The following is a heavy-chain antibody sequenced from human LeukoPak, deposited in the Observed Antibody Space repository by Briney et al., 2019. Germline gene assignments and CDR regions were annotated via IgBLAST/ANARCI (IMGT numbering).Heavy chain of an antibody. J-gene: IGHJ4*02. CDR2: INPNSGGT. CDR3: ARAATGWLQPDFDY. V-gene: IGHV1-2*02. D-gene: IGHD6-19*01. CDR1: GYTFTGYY. Sequence: ASVKVSCKASGYTFTGYYMHWVRQAPGQGLEWMGWINPNSGGTNYAQKFQGRVTMTRDTSISTAYMELSRLRSDDTAVYYCARAATGWLQPDFDYWGQGTLVTVSS.